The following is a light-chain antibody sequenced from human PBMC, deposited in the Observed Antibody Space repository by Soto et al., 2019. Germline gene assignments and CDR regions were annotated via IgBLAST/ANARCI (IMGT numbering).Light chain of an antibody. CDR1: NSNIVINT. CDR2: SNN. Sequence: QSVLTQPPSASGTPGQRFTISFSVSNSNIVINTVNCYHQLPGTVPKLLIYSNNQRPSGFPYLFSFSKSFTSSSLAISGLQXEDEADYYCAARDDSLNGLYVFGTGTKVTVL. CDR3: AARDDSLNGLYV. J-gene: IGLJ1*01. V-gene: IGLV1-44*01.